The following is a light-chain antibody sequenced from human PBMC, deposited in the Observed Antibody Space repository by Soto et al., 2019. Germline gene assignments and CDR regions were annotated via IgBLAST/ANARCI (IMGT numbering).Light chain of an antibody. CDR2: DSS. J-gene: IGKJ4*01. V-gene: IGKV3-11*01. CDR1: QSVSSY. Sequence: EIVLTQSPATLSLSPGERATLSCRASQSVSSYLAWYQQKPGQAPRLLIYDSSNRATGIPARFSGSGSGTDFYLTIGSLEPEDFTVYYGQQRSNWLTFGGGTKVEIK. CDR3: QQRSNWLT.